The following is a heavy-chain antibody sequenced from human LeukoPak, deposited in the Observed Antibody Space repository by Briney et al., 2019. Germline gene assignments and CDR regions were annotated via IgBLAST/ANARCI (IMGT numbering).Heavy chain of an antibody. D-gene: IGHD6-13*01. V-gene: IGHV3-30-3*01. CDR3: ARDNDIAAAEAGGVFDY. J-gene: IGHJ4*02. CDR2: ISYDESNK. CDR1: GITFSSYA. Sequence: PGRSLRLSCAASGITFSSYAMHWVRQAPGKGLEWVAVISYDESNKYYADSVKGRFTISRDNSKNTLYLQMNSLRAEDTAVYYCARDNDIAAAEAGGVFDYWGQGTLVTVSS.